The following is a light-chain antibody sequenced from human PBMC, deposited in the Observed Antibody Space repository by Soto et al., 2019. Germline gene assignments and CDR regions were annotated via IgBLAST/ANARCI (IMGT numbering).Light chain of an antibody. CDR2: DVS. Sequence: QSALTQPASVSRSPGQSITISCTGTSSDVDGYNYVSWYQQHPGKAPKLMIYDVSNRPSGVSNRFSGSKSGNTASLTISGLQAEDEADDYCSSYTSSSTLPWAFGGGTQLTVL. CDR1: SSDVDGYNY. V-gene: IGLV2-14*01. J-gene: IGLJ3*02. CDR3: SSYTSSSTLPWA.